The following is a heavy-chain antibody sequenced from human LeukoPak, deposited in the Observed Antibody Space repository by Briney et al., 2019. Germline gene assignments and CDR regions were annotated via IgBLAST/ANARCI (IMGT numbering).Heavy chain of an antibody. V-gene: IGHV4-31*03. CDR3: ARGYYDTSAYSNPFDF. D-gene: IGHD3-22*01. CDR1: GGSISSGGYY. Sequence: SETLSLTCTVSGGSISSGGYYWSWIRQHPGKGLEWIGYIYYSGSTYYNPSLKSRVTISVDTSKNQFSLKLSSVTAADTAVYYCARGYYDTSAYSNPFDFWGQGTLVTVSS. CDR2: IYYSGST. J-gene: IGHJ4*02.